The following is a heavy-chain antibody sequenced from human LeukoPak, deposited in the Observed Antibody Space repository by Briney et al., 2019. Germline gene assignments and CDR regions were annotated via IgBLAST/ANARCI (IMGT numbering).Heavy chain of an antibody. V-gene: IGHV3-53*01. CDR3: AKIIPAAGLDY. D-gene: IGHD6-13*01. CDR1: GFTVSSNY. J-gene: IGHJ4*02. Sequence: GGSLRLSCAASGFTVSSNYMSWVRQAPEKGLEWVSVIYSGGSTYYADSVKGRFTLSRDNSKNTLYLQMNSLRAEDTAVYYCAKIIPAAGLDYWGQGTLVTVSS. CDR2: IYSGGST.